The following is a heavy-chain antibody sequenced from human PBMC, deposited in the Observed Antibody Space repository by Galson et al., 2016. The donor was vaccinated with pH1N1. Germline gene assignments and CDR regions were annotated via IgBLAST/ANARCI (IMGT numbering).Heavy chain of an antibody. Sequence: ETLSLTCTVSGGSINSWSYYWGWIRQPPGKGLEWIGTIYYNGNTYYNPSLKSRVTISVDTSKNQFSLKLTSVTAADTAVYYCARDKSLVGPTAGVPFDIWGQGTMVTVSS. J-gene: IGHJ3*02. CDR3: ARDKSLVGPTAGVPFDI. V-gene: IGHV4-39*07. CDR1: GGSINSWSYY. CDR2: IYYNGNT. D-gene: IGHD1-26*01.